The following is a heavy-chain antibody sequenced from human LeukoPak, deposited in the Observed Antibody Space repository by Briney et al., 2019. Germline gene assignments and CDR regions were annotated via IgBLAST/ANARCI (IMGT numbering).Heavy chain of an antibody. D-gene: IGHD2-2*01. CDR3: AKMPPIVVVPAAIFDY. CDR2: ISYDGSNK. V-gene: IGHV3-30*18. Sequence: GRSLRLSCAASGFTFSSYGMHWVRQAPGKGLEWVAVISYDGSNKYYADSVKGRFTISRDNSKNTLYLQMNSLRAEDTAVYYCAKMPPIVVVPAAIFDYWGQGTLVTVSS. CDR1: GFTFSSYG. J-gene: IGHJ4*02.